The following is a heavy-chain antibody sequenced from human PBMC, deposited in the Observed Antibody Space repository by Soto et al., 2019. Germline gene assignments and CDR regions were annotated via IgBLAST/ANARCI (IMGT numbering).Heavy chain of an antibody. Sequence: PSETLSLTCTVSGGSISLYYWSWIRQPPGKGLEWIGYIYYSGNTNYNPSLKSRVTISLDTSRNQFSLKLNSVTAADTAVYYCARALALWSSGYFYFDYWGLGTLVTVSS. V-gene: IGHV4-59*01. CDR3: ARALALWSSGYFYFDY. CDR1: GGSISLYY. J-gene: IGHJ4*02. D-gene: IGHD5-12*01. CDR2: IYYSGNT.